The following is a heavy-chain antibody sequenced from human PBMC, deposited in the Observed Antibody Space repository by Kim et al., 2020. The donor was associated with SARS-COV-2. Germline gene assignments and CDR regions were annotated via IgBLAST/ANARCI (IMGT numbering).Heavy chain of an antibody. CDR1: GYTFTSYG. Sequence: ASVKVSCKASGYTFTSYGISWVRQAPGQGLEWMGWISAYNGNTNYAQKLQGRVTMTTDTSTSTAYMELRSLRSDDTAVYYCARPRLLWFGELYPEDVWGQGTTVTVSS. J-gene: IGHJ6*02. V-gene: IGHV1-18*01. CDR3: ARPRLLWFGELYPEDV. CDR2: ISAYNGNT. D-gene: IGHD3-10*01.